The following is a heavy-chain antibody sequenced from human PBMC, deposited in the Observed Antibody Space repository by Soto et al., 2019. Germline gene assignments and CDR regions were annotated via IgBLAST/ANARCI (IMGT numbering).Heavy chain of an antibody. D-gene: IGHD2-15*01. J-gene: IGHJ3*02. CDR3: ARDNYPVVVAAAPGVGGFDI. V-gene: IGHV1-69*08. CDR2: IIPLLGIT. CDR1: GGTFRTYT. Sequence: QVQLVQSGGEVKKPGSSVKVSCSVSGGTFRTYTFSWVRQAPGQGLEWMGSIIPLLGITNYAQKFQGRVTIIADKSTNTAYMVVSSLTSEDTAIFYCARDNYPVVVAAAPGVGGFDIWGQGTMVIVSS.